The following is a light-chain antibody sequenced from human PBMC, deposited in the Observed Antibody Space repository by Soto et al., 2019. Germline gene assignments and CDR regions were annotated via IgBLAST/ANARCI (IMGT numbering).Light chain of an antibody. V-gene: IGKV1-39*01. Sequence: DIQMTQSPSSLSASVGDRVTITCRASQTISSYLNWYQQKPGKAPKLLIYDASNLQSGVPSRFSGSGSGTDFTLSIASLQPEDSATYFCQQSYNKPRTFGQGTKVDIK. CDR2: DAS. J-gene: IGKJ1*01. CDR1: QTISSY. CDR3: QQSYNKPRT.